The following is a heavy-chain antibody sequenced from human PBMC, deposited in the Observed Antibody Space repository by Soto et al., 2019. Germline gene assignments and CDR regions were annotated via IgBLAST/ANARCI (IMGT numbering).Heavy chain of an antibody. D-gene: IGHD2-2*01. Sequence: GGSLRLSCSASGFTFSSYAMHWVRQAPGKGLEYVSAISSNGGSTYYADSVKGRFTISRDNSKNTLYLQMSSLRAEDTAVYYCVKADIVVVPAAIALDYGMDVWGQGTTVTVSS. V-gene: IGHV3-64D*08. J-gene: IGHJ6*02. CDR1: GFTFSSYA. CDR3: VKADIVVVPAAIALDYGMDV. CDR2: ISSNGGST.